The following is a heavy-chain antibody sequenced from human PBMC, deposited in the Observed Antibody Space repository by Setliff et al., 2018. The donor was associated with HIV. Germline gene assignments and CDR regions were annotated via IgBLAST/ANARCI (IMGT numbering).Heavy chain of an antibody. D-gene: IGHD4-17*01. CDR3: ARLSPPDDYGDLGGVDY. CDR2: ISSSDSTI. J-gene: IGHJ4*02. CDR1: GFAFSTYE. V-gene: IGHV3-48*03. Sequence: GGSLRLSCAASGFAFSTYEMNWVRQAPGKGLEWVAYISSSDSTIYYADSVEGRFTIYRDNAKNSLFLQMNGLRAEDTGFYYCARLSPPDDYGDLGGVDYWGQGTLVTVSS.